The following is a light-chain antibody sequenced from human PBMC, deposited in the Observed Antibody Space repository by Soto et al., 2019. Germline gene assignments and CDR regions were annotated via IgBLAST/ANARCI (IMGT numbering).Light chain of an antibody. Sequence: QSALTQPASVSGSLGQSITISCTGTSNDVGGYNYVSWYQQHPGKAPKVMIYEVSNRPSGVSNRFSGSKSGTTASLTISGLQAEDEADYYCSSYTTSSVVFGGGTKLTAL. CDR2: EVS. J-gene: IGLJ2*01. CDR1: SNDVGGYNY. V-gene: IGLV2-14*01. CDR3: SSYTTSSVV.